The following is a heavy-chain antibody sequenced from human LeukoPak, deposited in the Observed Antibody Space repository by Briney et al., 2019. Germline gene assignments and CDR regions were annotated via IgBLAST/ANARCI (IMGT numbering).Heavy chain of an antibody. V-gene: IGHV3-30-3*01. CDR3: ALGYDSSEGPFDY. CDR1: GFTFSSYA. CDR2: ISYDGSNK. Sequence: PGGSLRLSCAASGFTFSSYAMHWVRQAPGKGLEWVAVISYDGSNKYYADSVKGRFTISRDSSKNTLYLQMNSLRAEDTAVYYCALGYDSSEGPFDYWGQGTLVTVSS. D-gene: IGHD3-22*01. J-gene: IGHJ4*02.